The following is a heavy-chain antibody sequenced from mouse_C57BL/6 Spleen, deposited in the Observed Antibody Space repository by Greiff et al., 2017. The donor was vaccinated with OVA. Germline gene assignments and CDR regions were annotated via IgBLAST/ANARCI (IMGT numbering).Heavy chain of an antibody. Sequence: VQLQQSGPELVKPGASVKISCKASGYTFTDYYMNWVKQSHGKSLEWIGDINPNNGGTSYNQKFKGKATLTVDKSSSTAYMELSSLTSEDSAVYYCARREGLRRHFDYWGQGTTLTVSS. CDR1: GYTFTDYY. D-gene: IGHD2-4*01. CDR3: ARREGLRRHFDY. J-gene: IGHJ2*01. V-gene: IGHV1-26*01. CDR2: INPNNGGT.